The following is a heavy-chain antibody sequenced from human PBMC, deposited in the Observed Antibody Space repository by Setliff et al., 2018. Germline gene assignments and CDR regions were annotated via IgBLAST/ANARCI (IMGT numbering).Heavy chain of an antibody. J-gene: IGHJ4*02. CDR1: GYTFTSYD. V-gene: IGHV1-8*03. CDR3: ARGYCDGIGCPAPLYYFDS. D-gene: IGHD2-21*01. Sequence: GASVKVSCKASGYTFTSYDINWVRQATGQGLEWMGWMNPNSGNTEYSQEFQDRVTFTRDTFAETAYMELRSLTSDDMAVYYCARGYCDGIGCPAPLYYFDSWGQGTLVTVSS. CDR2: MNPNSGNT.